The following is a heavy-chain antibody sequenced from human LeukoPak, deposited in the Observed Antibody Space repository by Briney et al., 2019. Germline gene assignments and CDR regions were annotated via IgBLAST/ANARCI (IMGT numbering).Heavy chain of an antibody. D-gene: IGHD3-22*01. CDR2: ISGSSSNI. V-gene: IGHV3-48*04. Sequence: QPGGSPRLSCAASGFTFSDSHMNWVRQAPGKGLEWVSYISGSSSNIYYADSVKGRFTSSRDNAKNSLYLQLNSLRAEDTAVYYCARDFWAVGYCDTTYCGWGQGTLVTVSS. CDR3: ARDFWAVGYCDTTYCG. J-gene: IGHJ4*02. CDR1: GFTFSDSH.